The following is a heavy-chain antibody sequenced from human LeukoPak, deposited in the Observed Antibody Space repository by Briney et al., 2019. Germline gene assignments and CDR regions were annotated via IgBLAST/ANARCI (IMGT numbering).Heavy chain of an antibody. V-gene: IGHV1-69*04. Sequence: ASVKVSCKASGGTFSSYAISWVRQPPGQGLEWMGRIIPILGIANYAQKFQGRVTITADKSTNTAYLELSSLRSEDTAVYYCARDDCSGGSCYSGFYYYGMAVWGQGTTVTVFS. J-gene: IGHJ6*02. CDR1: GGTFSSYA. CDR2: IIPILGIA. D-gene: IGHD2-15*01. CDR3: ARDDCSGGSCYSGFYYYGMAV.